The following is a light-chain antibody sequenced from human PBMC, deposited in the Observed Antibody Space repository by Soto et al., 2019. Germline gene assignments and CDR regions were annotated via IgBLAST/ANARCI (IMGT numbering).Light chain of an antibody. J-gene: IGKJ5*01. Sequence: EIVLTQSPGTLSLSPGERATLSCRASQSVSSYLAWYQQKPGLPPRLLIDDASNRATDIPARFSGSGSGTDFTLIISSLEPEDFAVYYCQHRSIWPVSFGQGTRLEI. CDR3: QHRSIWPVS. CDR2: DAS. V-gene: IGKV3-11*01. CDR1: QSVSSY.